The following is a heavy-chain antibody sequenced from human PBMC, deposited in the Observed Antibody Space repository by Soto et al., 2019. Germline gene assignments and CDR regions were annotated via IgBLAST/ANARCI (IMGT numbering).Heavy chain of an antibody. D-gene: IGHD1-1*01. CDR2: MNSNTGGT. CDR3: TRGSGTSWFGS. V-gene: IGHV1-2*02. CDR1: GYRFTDNY. J-gene: IGHJ5*01. Sequence: ASVKVSCKASGYRFTDNYIHWVRQAPGQGLEWMGWMNSNTGGTKYAQKFQDRVIMTRDTSISSAYMELSRLMSDDTAVYSCTRGSGTSWFGSWGQGALVTVSS.